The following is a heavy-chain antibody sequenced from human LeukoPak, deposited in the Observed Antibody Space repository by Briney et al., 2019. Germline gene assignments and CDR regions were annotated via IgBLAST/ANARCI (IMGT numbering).Heavy chain of an antibody. CDR3: ARPRSPYCSSTSCYKGDAFDI. CDR1: GFPLSCYD. Sequence: PGGSLRLSCAVSGFPLSCYDMSWVRQAPGKGLEWVSVVSKSGSTTHYADSVRGRFTISRDNSKNAMYLQMNSLRAEDTTVYYCARPRSPYCSSTSCYKGDAFDIWGQGTMVIVSS. CDR2: VSKSGSTT. J-gene: IGHJ3*02. V-gene: IGHV3-23*01. D-gene: IGHD2-2*02.